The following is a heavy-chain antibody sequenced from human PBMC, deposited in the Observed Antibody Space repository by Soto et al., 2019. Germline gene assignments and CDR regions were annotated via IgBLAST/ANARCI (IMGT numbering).Heavy chain of an antibody. V-gene: IGHV1-69*01. CDR2: IIPIFGTA. Sequence: QVQLVQSGAEVKKPGSSVKVSCKASGGTFSSYAISWVRQAPGQGLEWMGGIIPIFGTANYAQKFQGRVTITADESTSTAYMELSRLRSEDTAVYYCARDRAWNRLDYYGMDVWGQGTTVTVSS. CDR3: ARDRAWNRLDYYGMDV. D-gene: IGHD1-1*01. CDR1: GGTFSSYA. J-gene: IGHJ6*02.